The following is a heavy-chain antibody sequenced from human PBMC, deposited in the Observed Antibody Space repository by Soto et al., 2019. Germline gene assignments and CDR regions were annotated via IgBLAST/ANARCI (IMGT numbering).Heavy chain of an antibody. CDR1: GGSFSGYY. CDR3: ARAPRITMVPGVSIYYYYYGMDV. CDR2: INNSGST. D-gene: IGHD3-10*01. Sequence: SETLSLTCAVYGGSFSGYYWSWIRQPPGKGLEWIGEINNSGSTNYNPSLKSRVTISVDTSKNQFSLKLSSVTAADTAVYYCARAPRITMVPGVSIYYYYYGMDVWGQGTTVT. V-gene: IGHV4-34*01. J-gene: IGHJ6*02.